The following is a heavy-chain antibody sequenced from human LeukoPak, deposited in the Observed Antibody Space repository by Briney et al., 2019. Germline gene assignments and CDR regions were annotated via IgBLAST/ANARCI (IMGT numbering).Heavy chain of an antibody. V-gene: IGHV4-39*01. J-gene: IGHJ4*02. CDR1: GDSISTPSYW. D-gene: IGHD4-11*01. Sequence: SETLSLTCTVSGDSISTPSYWWGWMRQSPGKGLAWIGSIAYIGITSYNPSLRSRVTISVDTSKNQFSLQLTSVTAADTAVYYCTRLPLDYSLDHWGQGTLVSVSS. CDR2: IAYIGIT. CDR3: TRLPLDYSLDH.